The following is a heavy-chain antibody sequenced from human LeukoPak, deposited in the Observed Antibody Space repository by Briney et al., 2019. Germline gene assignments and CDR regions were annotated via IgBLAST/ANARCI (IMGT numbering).Heavy chain of an antibody. J-gene: IGHJ5*02. CDR1: GYTFTSNY. CDR3: ARDPPPPYYYDSSGYRQGFDP. D-gene: IGHD3-22*01. Sequence: ASVKVSCKAFGYTFTSNYMHWVRQAPGQGPEWMGVISPSGGSTTYAQKFQGRVTLTRDMSTSTAYMELRSLRSDDTAVYYCARDPPPPYYYDSSGYRQGFDPWGQGTLVTVSS. V-gene: IGHV1-46*01. CDR2: ISPSGGST.